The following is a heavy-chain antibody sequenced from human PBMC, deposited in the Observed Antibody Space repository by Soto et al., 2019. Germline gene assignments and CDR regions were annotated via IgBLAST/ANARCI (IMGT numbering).Heavy chain of an antibody. CDR1: GFTFAGYA. J-gene: IGHJ4*02. V-gene: IGHV3-23*01. D-gene: IGHD3-3*01. Sequence: EVQLLESGGGLVQPGGSLRLSCAASGFTFAGYAMNWARQAPGRGLEWVAGILSDGGTKYYADPVKGRFTISRDNSKNILYLQMSSLRADDTALYYCAKDFRPDGKYDLDYWGQGTPVVVSS. CDR2: ILSDGGTK. CDR3: AKDFRPDGKYDLDY.